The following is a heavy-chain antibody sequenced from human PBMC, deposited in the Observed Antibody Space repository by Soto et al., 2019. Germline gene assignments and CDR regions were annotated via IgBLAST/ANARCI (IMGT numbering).Heavy chain of an antibody. Sequence: LRRSCAESGVTFSSYGMHWVRQAPGKGLEWVAVIWYDGSNKYYADSVKGRFTISRDNSKNTLYLQMNSLRAEDTAVYYCARDRYSSSWYRGYNYYYYYGMDVWGQGTTVTVSS. J-gene: IGHJ6*02. CDR1: GVTFSSYG. CDR3: ARDRYSSSWYRGYNYYYYYGMDV. CDR2: IWYDGSNK. D-gene: IGHD6-13*01. V-gene: IGHV3-33*01.